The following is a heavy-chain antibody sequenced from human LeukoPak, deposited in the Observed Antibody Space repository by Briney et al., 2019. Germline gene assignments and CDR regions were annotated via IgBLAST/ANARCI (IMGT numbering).Heavy chain of an antibody. J-gene: IGHJ4*02. V-gene: IGHV3-64D*09. CDR1: GFTFSSFA. CDR3: VRRDAYNSFDY. Sequence: AGGSLRLSCSASGFTFSSFAMHWVRQAPRRGLEYVSAISTNGGSTYYADSVKGRFTISRDNSKNTLYLQMSSLRAEDTAVYYCVRRDAYNSFDYWGQGTLVAVSS. CDR2: ISTNGGST. D-gene: IGHD5-24*01.